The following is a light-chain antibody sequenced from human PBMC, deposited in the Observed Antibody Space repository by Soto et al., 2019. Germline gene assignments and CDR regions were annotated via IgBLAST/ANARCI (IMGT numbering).Light chain of an antibody. Sequence: DVVMTQSPDSLAVSLGERATINCKSSQSVLYSSNNKNYLAWYQQKPGQPPKLLIHWASTRESGVPDRFSGGGSGTDFALTISSLQAEDVAMYYCQQYYRPPLTFGGGTRVEIK. CDR3: QQYYRPPLT. V-gene: IGKV4-1*01. CDR2: WAS. J-gene: IGKJ4*01. CDR1: QSVLYSSNNKNY.